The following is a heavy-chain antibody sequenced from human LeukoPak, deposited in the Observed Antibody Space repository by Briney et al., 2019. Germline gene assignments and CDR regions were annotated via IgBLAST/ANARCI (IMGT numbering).Heavy chain of an antibody. CDR1: GFTFSSYS. V-gene: IGHV3-21*04. Sequence: GGSLRLSCAASGFTFSSYSMNWVRQAPGKGLEWVSSISSSSSYIYYADSVKGRFTISRDNSKNTLYLQMSGLRPEDTAIYYCAKGDYGDYKLIDYWGQGTLVTVSS. CDR2: ISSSSSYI. D-gene: IGHD4-17*01. CDR3: AKGDYGDYKLIDY. J-gene: IGHJ4*02.